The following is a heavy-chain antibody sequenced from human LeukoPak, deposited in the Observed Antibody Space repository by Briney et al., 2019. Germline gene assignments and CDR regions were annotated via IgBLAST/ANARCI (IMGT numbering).Heavy chain of an antibody. CDR2: IYYSGST. J-gene: IGHJ4*02. V-gene: IGHV4-59*01. D-gene: IGHD3-9*01. CDR3: ARVLRYSFGFDY. CDR1: GGSFSGYY. Sequence: SETLSLTCAVYGGSFSGYYWSWIRQPPGKGLEWIGYIYYSGSTNYNPSLKSRVTIPVDTSKNQFSLKLSSVTAADTAVYYCARVLRYSFGFDYWGQGTLVTVSS.